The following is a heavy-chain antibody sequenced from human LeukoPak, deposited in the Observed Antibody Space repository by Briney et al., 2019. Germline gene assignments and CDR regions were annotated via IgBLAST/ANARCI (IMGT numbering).Heavy chain of an antibody. CDR2: IYPGDSDT. CDR1: GYSFTGYW. D-gene: IGHD1-26*01. Sequence: PGESLKICCKGSGYSFTGYWIGWVRQMPGKGLEWMGIIYPGDSDTRYSPSFQGQVTISADKSISTAYLQWSSLKASDTAMYYCARRGASGSYYVGWFDPWGQGTLVTVSS. V-gene: IGHV5-51*01. J-gene: IGHJ5*02. CDR3: ARRGASGSYYVGWFDP.